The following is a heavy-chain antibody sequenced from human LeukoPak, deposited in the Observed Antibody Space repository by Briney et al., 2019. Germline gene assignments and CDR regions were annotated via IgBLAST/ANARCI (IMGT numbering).Heavy chain of an antibody. J-gene: IGHJ6*03. CDR2: IRHDGSNE. CDR1: GFTFSSFS. CDR3: ANDFRVVRGVRYYYMDV. Sequence: PGGSLRLSCAASGFTFSSFSMHWVRQAPGKGLEWVAIIRHDGSNEYYADSVKGRFTISRDNSKNTLYLQMNSLRAEDTAVYYCANDFRVVRGVRYYYMDVWGKGTTVTVSS. V-gene: IGHV3-30*02. D-gene: IGHD3-10*01.